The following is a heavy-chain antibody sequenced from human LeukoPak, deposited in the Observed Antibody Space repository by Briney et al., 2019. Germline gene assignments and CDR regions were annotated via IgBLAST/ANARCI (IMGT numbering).Heavy chain of an antibody. J-gene: IGHJ4*02. V-gene: IGHV3-23*01. CDR3: AKRGLGSPED. CDR1: GFTFSTYG. CDR2: ISGSGGST. Sequence: GGSLRLSCAASGFTFSTYGMSWVRQAPGKGLEWVSAISGSGGSTFYADSVKGRFTISRDNSKNTLYLQMNSLRAEDTAVYYCAKRGLGSPEDWGQGTLVTVSS. D-gene: IGHD3-10*01.